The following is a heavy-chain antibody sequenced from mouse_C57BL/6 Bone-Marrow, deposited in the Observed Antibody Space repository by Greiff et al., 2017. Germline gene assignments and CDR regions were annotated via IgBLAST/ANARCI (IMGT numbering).Heavy chain of an antibody. V-gene: IGHV14-2*01. J-gene: IGHJ2*01. Sequence: EVQLQQSGAELVKPGASVKLSCTASGFNIKDYYIHWVKQRTEQGLEWIGRIDPEDGETKYAPKFQDKATITADTSSNTAYLQLSSLTSEDTAVYYCTRSLIYYGTNYWGQGTTRTVSS. CDR1: GFNIKDYY. CDR3: TRSLIYYGTNY. D-gene: IGHD1-1*01. CDR2: IDPEDGET.